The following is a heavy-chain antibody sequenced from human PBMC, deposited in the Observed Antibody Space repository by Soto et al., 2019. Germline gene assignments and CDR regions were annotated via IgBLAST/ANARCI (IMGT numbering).Heavy chain of an antibody. CDR2: IYYSGST. Sequence: SETLSLTCTVSGGSISSSSYYWGWIRQPPGKGLEWIGSIYYSGSTYYNPSLKSRVTISVDTSKNQFSLKLSSVTAADTAVYYCARRGPAPSACSSTSCYLNDYWGQGTLVTVSS. CDR1: GGSISSSSYY. D-gene: IGHD2-2*01. V-gene: IGHV4-39*01. CDR3: ARRGPAPSACSSTSCYLNDY. J-gene: IGHJ4*02.